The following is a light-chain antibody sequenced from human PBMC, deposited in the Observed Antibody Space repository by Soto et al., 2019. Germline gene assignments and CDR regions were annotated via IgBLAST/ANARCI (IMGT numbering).Light chain of an antibody. J-gene: IGKJ1*01. CDR3: QQYNSYPWT. Sequence: DIHMTQSPSTLSASVGDRVTITCRASQSISSWLAWYQQKPGKAPKLLIYDASSLESGVPSRFSGSGSGTEFTLTISSLQPDDFATYYCQQYNSYPWTFGQGTKVAIK. CDR1: QSISSW. V-gene: IGKV1-5*01. CDR2: DAS.